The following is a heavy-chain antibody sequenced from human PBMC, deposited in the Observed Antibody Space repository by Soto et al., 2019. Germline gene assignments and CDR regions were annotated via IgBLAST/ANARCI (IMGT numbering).Heavy chain of an antibody. CDR3: ARGGVDYYDSSGYYFSPYYFDY. CDR2: IYYTGST. CDR1: GGSISRGEYF. Sequence: SETLSLTCTVSGGSISRGEYFWTWIRQPSGKGLEWIGYIYYTGSTYYNPSLKSRVTISVDRSKNQFSLKLSSVTAADTAVYYCARGGVDYYDSSGYYFSPYYFDYWGQGTLVTVSS. V-gene: IGHV4-30-4*01. D-gene: IGHD3-22*01. J-gene: IGHJ4*02.